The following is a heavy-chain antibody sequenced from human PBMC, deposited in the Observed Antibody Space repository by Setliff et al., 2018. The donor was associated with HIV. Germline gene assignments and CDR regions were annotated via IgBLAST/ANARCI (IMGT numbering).Heavy chain of an antibody. Sequence: SETLSLTCTVSGGSISSYYWSWIRQPPGKGLEWIGYIYTSGSTNYNPSLKSRVTISVDTSKNQFSLKLSSVTAADTAVYYCARDSVVRGVMVGMDVWGKGTTVTV. J-gene: IGHJ6*03. D-gene: IGHD3-10*01. CDR2: IYTSGST. V-gene: IGHV4-4*08. CDR3: ARDSVVRGVMVGMDV. CDR1: GGSISSYY.